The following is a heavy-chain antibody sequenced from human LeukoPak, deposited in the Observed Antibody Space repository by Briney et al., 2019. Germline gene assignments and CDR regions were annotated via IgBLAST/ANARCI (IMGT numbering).Heavy chain of an antibody. CDR3: ARDQAAITTPLAWSFAL. D-gene: IGHD1-14*01. CDR2: FNPAGGRT. V-gene: IGHV1-46*01. Sequence: ASVKVSCKAFANTFTDFYMHWVRQAPGQGLEWMGIFNPAGGRTSFAQKFQGRVTITRDTSTNTLYMELSSLRSEDTAVYYCARDQAAITTPLAWSFALWGRGTLVTVSS. CDR1: ANTFTDFY. J-gene: IGHJ2*01.